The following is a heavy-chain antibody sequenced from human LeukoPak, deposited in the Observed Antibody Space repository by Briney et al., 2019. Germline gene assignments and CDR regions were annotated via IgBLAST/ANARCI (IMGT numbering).Heavy chain of an antibody. CDR1: GFTFSTYA. J-gene: IGHJ4*02. V-gene: IGHV3-23*01. CDR3: AKLTMIVVVIIKD. CDR2: ISGSGDST. Sequence: RTGGSLRLSCAASGFTFSTYAMSWVRQAPGKGLEWVSSISGSGDSTYYADSVKGRFTISRDNSKNTLYLQMSSLRAEDTAVYYCAKLTMIVVVIIKDWGQGTLVTVSS. D-gene: IGHD3-22*01.